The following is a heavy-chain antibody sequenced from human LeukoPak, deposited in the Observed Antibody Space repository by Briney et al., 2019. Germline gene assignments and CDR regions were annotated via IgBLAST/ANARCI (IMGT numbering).Heavy chain of an antibody. V-gene: IGHV1-69*01. CDR2: IIPIFGTA. CDR1: GGTFSSYA. Sequence: SVKVSCKASGGTFSSYAISWVRQAPGQGLEWMGGIIPIFGTANYAQKFQGRVTITAGESTSTAYMELSSPRSEDTAVYYCAIDIVVVVAATGFDYWGQGTLVSVSS. CDR3: AIDIVVVVAATGFDY. D-gene: IGHD2-15*01. J-gene: IGHJ4*02.